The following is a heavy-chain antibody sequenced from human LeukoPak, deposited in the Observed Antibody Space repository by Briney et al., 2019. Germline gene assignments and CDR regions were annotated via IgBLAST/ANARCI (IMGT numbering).Heavy chain of an antibody. D-gene: IGHD3-22*01. V-gene: IGHV4-61*02. CDR2: IYTSGST. CDR1: GGSISSGSYY. Sequence: PSETLSLTCTVSGGSISSGSYYWSWIRQPAGKGLEWIGRIYTSGSTNYNPSLKSRVTISVDTSKNQFSLKLSSVTAADTAVYYCARVGCGYYPVEDWGQGTLVTVSS. J-gene: IGHJ4*02. CDR3: ARVGCGYYPVED.